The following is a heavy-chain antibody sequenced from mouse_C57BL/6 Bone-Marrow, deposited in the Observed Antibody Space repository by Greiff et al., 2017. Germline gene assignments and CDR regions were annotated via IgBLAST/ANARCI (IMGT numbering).Heavy chain of an antibody. CDR3: ARSYFDY. CDR1: GYTFTSYW. V-gene: IGHV1-61*01. CDR2: IYTSDSAT. Sequence: QVQLQQPGAELVRPGSSVKLSCKASGYTFTSYWMDWVKQRPGQGLEWIGNIYTSDSATHYHQTFKDKATLTVDTSSSTAYMQLSSLTSEDSAVDYCARSYFDYWGQGTTLTVSS. J-gene: IGHJ2*01.